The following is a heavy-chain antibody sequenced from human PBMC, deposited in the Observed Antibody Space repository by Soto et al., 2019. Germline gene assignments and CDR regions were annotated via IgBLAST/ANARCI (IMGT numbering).Heavy chain of an antibody. V-gene: IGHV3-21*01. Sequence: GGSLRLSCAASGFTFSSYSMNWVRQAPGKGLEWVSSISSSSSYIYYADSVKGRFTISRDNAKNSLYLQMNSLRAEDTAVYYCVGGGGRTIFGVVITPPFDYWGQGTLVTVSS. CDR1: GFTFSSYS. CDR3: VGGGGRTIFGVVITPPFDY. D-gene: IGHD3-3*01. J-gene: IGHJ4*02. CDR2: ISSSSSYI.